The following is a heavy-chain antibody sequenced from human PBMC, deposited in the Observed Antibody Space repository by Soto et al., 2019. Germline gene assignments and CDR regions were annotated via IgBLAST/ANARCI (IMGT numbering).Heavy chain of an antibody. CDR2: LYYSGST. CDR1: GGSITSSRYY. CDR3: AIGDYSDWFDP. J-gene: IGHJ5*02. D-gene: IGHD4-17*01. V-gene: IGHV4-39*01. Sequence: PSETLSLTCTVSGGSITSSRYYWGWIRQPPGKGLEWIGSLYYSGSTYYNPSLKSRVTISVDTSKNQFSLELSSVTAADTAVYYCAIGDYSDWFDPWGQGTLVPVSS.